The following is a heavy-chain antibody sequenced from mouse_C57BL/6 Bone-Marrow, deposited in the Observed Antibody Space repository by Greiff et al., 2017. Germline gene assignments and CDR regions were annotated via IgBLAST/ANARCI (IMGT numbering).Heavy chain of an antibody. Sequence: EVMLVESGGGLVQPGGSLSLSCAASGFTFTDYYMSWVRQPPGKALEWLGFIRNKANGYTTEYSASVKGRFTISRDNSQSILYLQMNALRAKDSATYYCARYITYAMDYWGQGTSGTVSS. CDR2: IRNKANGYTT. CDR1: GFTFTDYY. CDR3: ARYITYAMDY. V-gene: IGHV7-3*01. J-gene: IGHJ4*01.